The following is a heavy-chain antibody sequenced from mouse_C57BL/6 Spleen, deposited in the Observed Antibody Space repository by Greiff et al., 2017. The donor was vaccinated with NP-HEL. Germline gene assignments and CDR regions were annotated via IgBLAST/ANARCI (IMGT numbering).Heavy chain of an antibody. Sequence: EVQLQQSGPELVKPGASVKMSCKASGYTFTDYNMHWVKQSHGKSLEWIGYINPNNGGTSYNQKFKGKATLTVNKSSSTAYMELRSLTSEDSAVYYCARSVYGDDEDGYFDVWGTGTTVTVSS. CDR3: ARSVYGDDEDGYFDV. J-gene: IGHJ1*03. CDR1: GYTFTDYN. V-gene: IGHV1-22*01. CDR2: INPNNGGT. D-gene: IGHD2-2*01.